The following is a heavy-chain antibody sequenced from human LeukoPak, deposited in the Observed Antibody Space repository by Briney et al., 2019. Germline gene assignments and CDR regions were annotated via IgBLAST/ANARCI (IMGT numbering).Heavy chain of an antibody. CDR3: ARDIRGAAAAEKALDI. V-gene: IGHV1-8*01. J-gene: IGHJ3*02. CDR2: MNPNSGNT. D-gene: IGHD6-25*01. CDR1: GFTFTSHD. Sequence: GASVKVSCKASGFTFTSHDFNWVRQATGQGLEWMGWMNPNSGNTGYAQKFQGRVTMTRDTSISTAYMELSSLTSEDTAVYYCARDIRGAAAAEKALDIWGQGTRVT.